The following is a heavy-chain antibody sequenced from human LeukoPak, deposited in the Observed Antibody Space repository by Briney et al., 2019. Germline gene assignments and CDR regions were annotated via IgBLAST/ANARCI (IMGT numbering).Heavy chain of an antibody. Sequence: GGSLRLSCAASGFTFSSYAMSWVRQAPGKGLEWVSAISGSGGSTYYADSVKGRFTISRDNSKNTLYLQMNSLRAEDTAVYYCAKDQGITIFGVVDPSMDVWGKGTTVTVSS. CDR2: ISGSGGST. CDR1: GFTFSSYA. V-gene: IGHV3-23*01. J-gene: IGHJ6*03. CDR3: AKDQGITIFGVVDPSMDV. D-gene: IGHD3-3*01.